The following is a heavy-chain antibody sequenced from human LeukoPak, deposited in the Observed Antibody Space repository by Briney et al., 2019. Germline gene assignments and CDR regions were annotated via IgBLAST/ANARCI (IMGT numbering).Heavy chain of an antibody. D-gene: IGHD3-3*01. J-gene: IGHJ4*02. CDR2: INHSGST. V-gene: IGHV4-34*01. Sequence: KPSETLSLTCAVYGGSFSGYYWSWIRQPPGKGLEWIGEINHSGSTNYNPSLKSRVTISVGTSKNQFSLKLSPVTAADTAVYYCARGGVTIFGVVTLFDYWGQGTLVTVSS. CDR1: GGSFSGYY. CDR3: ARGGVTIFGVVTLFDY.